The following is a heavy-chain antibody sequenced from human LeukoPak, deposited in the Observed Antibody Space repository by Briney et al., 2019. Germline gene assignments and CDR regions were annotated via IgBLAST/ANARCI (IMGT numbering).Heavy chain of an antibody. V-gene: IGHV4-4*07. CDR1: GGSINSYY. D-gene: IGHD5-18*01. J-gene: IGHJ4*02. CDR2: IYTSGSA. Sequence: PSETLSLTCTVSGGSINSYYWNWIRQPAGKGLERIGRIYTSGSANYNPSLKSRVTMSIDTSNKQQFSLKLSSVTAADTAVYYCARYTEGFDYWGQGTLVTVSS. CDR3: ARYTEGFDY.